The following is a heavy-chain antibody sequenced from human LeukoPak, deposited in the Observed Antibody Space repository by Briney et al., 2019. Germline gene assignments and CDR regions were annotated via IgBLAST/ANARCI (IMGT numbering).Heavy chain of an antibody. CDR2: IYYGGST. CDR1: GGSISSSSYY. V-gene: IGHV4-39*01. Sequence: SETLSLTCTVSGGSISSSSYYWGWIRQPPGQGLEWVGSIYYGGSTYYNPSLKSRVTISVDTSKNQFSLKLTSVTAADTAVYYCARRTNHDAFDIWGQGTMVTVSS. J-gene: IGHJ3*02. CDR3: ARRTNHDAFDI.